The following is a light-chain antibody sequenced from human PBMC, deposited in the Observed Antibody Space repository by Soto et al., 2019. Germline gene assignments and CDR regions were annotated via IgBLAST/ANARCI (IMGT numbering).Light chain of an antibody. Sequence: QSVLTQPASVSASPGQSITISCTGTSSDVGGYNYVSWYQQHPGKAPKLMIYDVSNRPSGVSDRFSGSKSGNTASLTISGLQAEDEADYYCSSYTSSSPHVFGTGTKLTVL. CDR1: SSDVGGYNY. J-gene: IGLJ1*01. CDR2: DVS. V-gene: IGLV2-14*01. CDR3: SSYTSSSPHV.